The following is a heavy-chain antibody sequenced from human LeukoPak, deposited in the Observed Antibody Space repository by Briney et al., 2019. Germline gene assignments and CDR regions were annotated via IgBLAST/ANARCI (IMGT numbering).Heavy chain of an antibody. Sequence: GGSLRLSCAASGLTVSSSYLTWVRQAPGKGLEWVSVIYSGGSTYYADSVKGRFTISRDNSKNTLYLQMNSLRADDTAVYYCAKRMGVSWSTNWFDPWGQGTLVTVSS. CDR3: AKRMGVSWSTNWFDP. D-gene: IGHD6-13*01. V-gene: IGHV3-53*01. J-gene: IGHJ5*02. CDR1: GLTVSSSY. CDR2: IYSGGST.